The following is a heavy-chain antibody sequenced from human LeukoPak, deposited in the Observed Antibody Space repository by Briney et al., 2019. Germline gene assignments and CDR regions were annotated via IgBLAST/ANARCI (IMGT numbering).Heavy chain of an antibody. Sequence: GGSLRLSCVASGFTFSSYGMHWVRQAPGKGLEWVAVISYDGSNKYYADSVKGRFTISRDNSKNTLYLQMNSLRPGDTAVYYCARVEPAELRYFDWLRRGYYMDVWGKGTTVTISS. CDR3: ARVEPAELRYFDWLRRGYYMDV. CDR2: ISYDGSNK. J-gene: IGHJ6*03. CDR1: GFTFSSYG. D-gene: IGHD3-9*01. V-gene: IGHV3-30*03.